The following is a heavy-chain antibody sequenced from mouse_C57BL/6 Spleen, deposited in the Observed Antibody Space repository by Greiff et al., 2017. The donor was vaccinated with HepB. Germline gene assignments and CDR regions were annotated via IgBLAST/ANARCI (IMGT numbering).Heavy chain of an antibody. CDR2: IYPGSGSP. V-gene: IGHV1-55*01. CDR3: ARRGLLRGDYAMDY. J-gene: IGHJ4*01. D-gene: IGHD2-3*01. Sequence: QVQLQQPGAELVKPGASVKMSCKASGYTFTSYWITWVKQRPGQGLEWIGDIYPGSGSPNYNEKFKSKATLTVDTSSSTAYMQLSSLTYEDSAVYYGARRGLLRGDYAMDYWGQGTSVTVSS. CDR1: GYTFTSYW.